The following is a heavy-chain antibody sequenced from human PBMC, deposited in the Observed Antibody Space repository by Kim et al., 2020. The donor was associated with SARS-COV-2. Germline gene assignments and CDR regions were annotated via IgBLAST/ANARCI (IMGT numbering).Heavy chain of an antibody. J-gene: IGHJ4*02. V-gene: IGHV3-11*06. CDR3: ARAGDYYGSGSYYNPQNFDY. D-gene: IGHD3-10*01. Sequence: RFTISRENAKNSLYLQMNSLRAEDTAVYYCARAGDYYGSGSYYNPQNFDYWGQGTLVTVSS.